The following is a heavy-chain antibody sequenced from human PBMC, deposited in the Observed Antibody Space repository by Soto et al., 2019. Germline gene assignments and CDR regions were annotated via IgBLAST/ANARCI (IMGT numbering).Heavy chain of an antibody. Sequence: QVQLIQSGAEVKKPGSSVRVSCKASGGSFSTYVITWVRQAPGQGLEWMGGIIPIFGAPNYAQKFQGRVTISADKSTDTAYTCLSSLRSVDTAVYFCVREMSSSWYAAFDLWGPGTMVTVSS. CDR2: IIPIFGAP. J-gene: IGHJ3*01. D-gene: IGHD6-13*01. CDR1: GGSFSTYV. V-gene: IGHV1-69*06. CDR3: VREMSSSWYAAFDL.